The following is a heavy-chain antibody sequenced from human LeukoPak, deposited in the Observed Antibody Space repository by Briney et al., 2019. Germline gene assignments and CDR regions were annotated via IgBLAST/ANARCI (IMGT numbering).Heavy chain of an antibody. CDR2: IIPIFSTA. J-gene: IGHJ5*02. CDR1: GGTFSSYA. CDR3: AREHPSGLRLNWFDP. Sequence: SVKVSCKASGGTFSSYAISWVRQAPGQGLEWMGGIIPIFSTANYAQKFQGRVTITADESTSTAYMELSSLRFEDTAVYYCAREHPSGLRLNWFDPWGQGTLVTVSS. V-gene: IGHV1-69*01. D-gene: IGHD4-17*01.